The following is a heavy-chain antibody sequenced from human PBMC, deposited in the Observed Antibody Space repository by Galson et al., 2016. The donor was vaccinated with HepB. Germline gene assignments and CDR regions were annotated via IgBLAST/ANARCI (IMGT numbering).Heavy chain of an antibody. CDR1: DFTVSNNY. J-gene: IGHJ4*02. V-gene: IGHV3-53*01. CDR2: IYSGGTT. CDR3: ATLNYYSGRHY. D-gene: IGHD3-10*01. Sequence: SLRLSCAASDFTVSNNYMMWVRQAPGKGLEWVSLIYSGGTTHYTDSVKGRFTISRDSSKNTLYLLLNGLRAEDTAMYYCATLNYYSGRHYWGPGTLVTVSS.